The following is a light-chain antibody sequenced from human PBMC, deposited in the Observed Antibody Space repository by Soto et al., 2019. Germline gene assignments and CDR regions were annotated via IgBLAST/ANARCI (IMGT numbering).Light chain of an antibody. J-gene: IGKJ5*01. CDR3: QQRSNWHIIT. Sequence: VLTQSPATLSVAPEGRATLSCIAIQSVSSYLALYQQKPGQAPSLLIYDASNRSTGIPARFSGSGSGTDFTLTISSLQPEDFAVYYCQQRSNWHIITFGQGTRLEIK. V-gene: IGKV3-11*01. CDR1: QSVSSY. CDR2: DAS.